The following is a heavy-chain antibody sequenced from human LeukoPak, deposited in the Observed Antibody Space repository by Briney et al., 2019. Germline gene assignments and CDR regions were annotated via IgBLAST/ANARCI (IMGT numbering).Heavy chain of an antibody. V-gene: IGHV1-24*01. CDR2: FNPEDGET. D-gene: IGHD4-17*01. Sequence: ASVKVSCKVSGYIFTELSMHWVRQAPGKGLEWMGGFNPEDGETFYAQKFQGRVTMTEDTSTDTAYTELSSLSYEDTAVYYCATDASGDYLNYWGQGTLVTVSS. J-gene: IGHJ4*02. CDR1: GYIFTELS. CDR3: ATDASGDYLNY.